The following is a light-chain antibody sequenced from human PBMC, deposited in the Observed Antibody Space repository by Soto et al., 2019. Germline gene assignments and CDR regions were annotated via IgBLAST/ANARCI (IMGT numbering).Light chain of an antibody. CDR3: PHCASLPFP. J-gene: IGKJ5*01. CDR2: DAS. CDR1: QDISNS. Sequence: DIQMTQSPSSLSASVVDRVTISCQASQDISNSLNWYQQKPGKAPKLLIYDASNLETGVPSRFSGSGSGTDFTFTISSLQPEDIATYYCPHCASLPFPFGQGTRLEIK. V-gene: IGKV1-33*01.